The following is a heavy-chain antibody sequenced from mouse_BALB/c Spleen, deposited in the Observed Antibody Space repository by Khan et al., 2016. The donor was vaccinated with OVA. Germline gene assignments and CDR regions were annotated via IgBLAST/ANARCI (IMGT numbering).Heavy chain of an antibody. CDR3: ACFYGGDFAY. Sequence: VQLKQSGPGLVKPSQSLSLTCTVTGYSITSDYAQYLSQQLPGNILWRMVFISYSGNTNYNPSLKSRISITQDTSKKQFFMQLNSVTTEDTDTYYWACFYGGDFAYWGQGTTLTVSS. V-gene: IGHV3-2*02. D-gene: IGHD1-1*02. CDR1: GYSITSDYA. CDR2: ISYSGNT. J-gene: IGHJ2*01.